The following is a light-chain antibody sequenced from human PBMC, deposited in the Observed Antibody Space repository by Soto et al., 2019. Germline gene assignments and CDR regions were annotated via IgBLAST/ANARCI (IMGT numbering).Light chain of an antibody. CDR3: QQTYSYPRT. CDR1: QTISSY. J-gene: IGKJ1*01. V-gene: IGKV1-39*01. CDR2: AAS. Sequence: DIQMTQSPSSLSASVRDRVTITCRASQTISSYVNWYQQKPGTAPKLLIYAASSLQSGVPSRFSCSGSGTDFTLTISSLQPEDFATYYCQQTYSYPRTFGQGTKVEIK.